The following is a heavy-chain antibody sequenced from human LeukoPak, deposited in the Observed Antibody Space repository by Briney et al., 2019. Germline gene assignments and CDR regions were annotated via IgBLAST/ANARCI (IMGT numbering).Heavy chain of an antibody. J-gene: IGHJ6*02. CDR2: ISRSGSTI. D-gene: IGHD3-10*01. V-gene: IGHV3-11*01. CDR3: ARDRYGSGRKYYYGMDV. CDR1: GFTFSDYY. Sequence: TGGSLRLSCAASGFTFSDYYMSWIRQAPGKGLEWVSYISRSGSTIYYADSVKGRFTISRDNAKNSLYLQMNSLRAEDTAVYYCARDRYGSGRKYYYGMDVWGQGTTVTVSS.